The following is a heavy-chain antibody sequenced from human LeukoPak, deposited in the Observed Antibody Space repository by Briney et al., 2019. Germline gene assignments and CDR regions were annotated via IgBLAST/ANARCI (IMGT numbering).Heavy chain of an antibody. CDR2: MNPNSGNT. CDR1: GYTFTSYD. CDR3: ARDRRSVPEHFGVPSY. Sequence: ASVKVSCKASGYTFTSYDINWVRQATGQGLEWMGWMNPNSGNTGYAQKFQGRVTMTRNTSISTAYMELSSLRSEDTAVYYCARDRRSVPEHFGVPSYWGQGTLVTVSS. V-gene: IGHV1-8*01. J-gene: IGHJ4*02. D-gene: IGHD3-3*01.